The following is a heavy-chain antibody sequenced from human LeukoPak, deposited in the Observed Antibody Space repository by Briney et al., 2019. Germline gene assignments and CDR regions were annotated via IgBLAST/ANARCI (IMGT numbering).Heavy chain of an antibody. J-gene: IGHJ5*02. CDR2: INWNGGST. CDR1: GFTFDDYG. Sequence: RAGGSLRLTCAASGFTFDDYGLSWVRQAPGKGLEWVSTINWNGGSTGYADSVKGRFTISRDNAKNSLYLQMNSLRAEDTALYYCARAPKFRLVGVPKGPFDPWGQGSLVTVSS. D-gene: IGHD1-26*01. V-gene: IGHV3-20*04. CDR3: ARAPKFRLVGVPKGPFDP.